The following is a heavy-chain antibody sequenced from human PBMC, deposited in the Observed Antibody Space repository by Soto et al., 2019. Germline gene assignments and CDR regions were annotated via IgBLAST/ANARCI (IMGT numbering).Heavy chain of an antibody. Sequence: GGSLRLSCAASGFTVSSNYMSWVRQAPGKGLEWVSVIYSGGSTYYADSVKGRFTISRDNSKNTLYLQMNSLRAEDTAVYYCARANYYYDSGMDVWGQGTTVTVSS. CDR1: GFTVSSNY. V-gene: IGHV3-53*01. CDR2: IYSGGST. CDR3: ARANYYYDSGMDV. J-gene: IGHJ6*02.